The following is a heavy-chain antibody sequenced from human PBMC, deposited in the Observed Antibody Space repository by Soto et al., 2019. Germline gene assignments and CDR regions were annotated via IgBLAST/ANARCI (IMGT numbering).Heavy chain of an antibody. CDR2: IYYSGST. CDR1: GGSISSSSYY. CDR3: ARATEGGYSGSCFAY. V-gene: IGHV4-39*01. D-gene: IGHD6-6*01. J-gene: IGHJ4*02. Sequence: SETLSLTCTVSGGSISSSSYYWAWIRQPPGRGLEWIGSIYYSGSTYYNPSLKSRVTISVDASNQFSLRLSSVTAADTAVYYWARATEGGYSGSCFAYGAQGTLVPVSP.